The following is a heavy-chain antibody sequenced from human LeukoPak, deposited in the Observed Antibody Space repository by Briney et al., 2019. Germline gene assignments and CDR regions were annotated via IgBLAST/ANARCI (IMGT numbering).Heavy chain of an antibody. J-gene: IGHJ4*02. Sequence: GGSLRLSCAASGFTFSSHWMSWVRQAPGKGLEWVAHIRQDGNEKQYMVSVRGRFTISRDNTKNSMYLQMDSLRDEDTAVYYCARAGRSLYGGSSDYWGQGTLVTVSS. D-gene: IGHD4-23*01. CDR3: ARAGRSLYGGSSDY. V-gene: IGHV3-7*01. CDR2: IRQDGNEK. CDR1: GFTFSSHW.